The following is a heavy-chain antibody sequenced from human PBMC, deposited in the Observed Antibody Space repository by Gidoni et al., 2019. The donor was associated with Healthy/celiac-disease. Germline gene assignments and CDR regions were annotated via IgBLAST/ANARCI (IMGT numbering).Heavy chain of an antibody. Sequence: EVQLVESGGGVVKPGGSLRLSCAASGSTFSSYAMSWVRQAPGKGLEWVSAISGSGGSPYYADSVKCRFTISRDNSKNTLYLQMNSLRAEDTAVYYCAKPPFVAEDHLFDYWGQGTLVTVSS. V-gene: IGHV3-23*04. D-gene: IGHD2-15*01. J-gene: IGHJ4*02. CDR2: ISGSGGSP. CDR1: GSTFSSYA. CDR3: AKPPFVAEDHLFDY.